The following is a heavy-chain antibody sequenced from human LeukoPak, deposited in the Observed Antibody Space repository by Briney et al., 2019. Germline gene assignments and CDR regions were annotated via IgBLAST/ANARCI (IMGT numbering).Heavy chain of an antibody. CDR1: GFTFSSYA. J-gene: IGHJ4*02. CDR2: ISYDGSNK. V-gene: IGHV3-30-3*01. D-gene: IGHD5-18*01. CDR3: ARAVDTAEYYFDY. Sequence: GGSLRLSCAASGFTFSSYAMHWVRQAPGKGLEWVAVISYDGSNKYYADSVKGRFTISRDNSKNTLYLQMNSLRAEDTAVYYCARAVDTAEYYFDYWGQGTLVTVSS.